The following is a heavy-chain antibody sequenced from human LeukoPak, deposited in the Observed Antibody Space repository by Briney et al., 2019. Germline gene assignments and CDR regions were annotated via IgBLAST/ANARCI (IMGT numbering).Heavy chain of an antibody. CDR2: ISGSGGST. Sequence: PGGSLRLSCAASGFTFSSYAMSWVRQAPGKGLEWVSAISGSGGSTYYADSVKGRFTISRDNSKNTLYLQMNSLRAEDTAVYYCAKDLGVPYCGGDCYSYYGMDVWGQGITVTVSS. CDR3: AKDLGVPYCGGDCYSYYGMDV. CDR1: GFTFSSYA. J-gene: IGHJ6*02. V-gene: IGHV3-23*01. D-gene: IGHD2-21*02.